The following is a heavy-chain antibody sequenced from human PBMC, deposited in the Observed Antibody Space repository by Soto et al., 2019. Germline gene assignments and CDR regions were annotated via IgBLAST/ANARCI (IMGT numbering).Heavy chain of an antibody. CDR3: ARCPYDCTNGICYHYYYMDV. J-gene: IGHJ6*03. D-gene: IGHD2-8*01. CDR1: GGSISSFY. Sequence: QVQLQESGPGLVKPSETLSLTCTVSGGSISSFYWTWIRQPPGKGLEWIGYIYYSGSTNYNPSLKSRVTISADTSKNQFSLQLSSVTVADTAVYYCARCPYDCTNGICYHYYYMDVWGKGTTVTVSS. V-gene: IGHV4-59*01. CDR2: IYYSGST.